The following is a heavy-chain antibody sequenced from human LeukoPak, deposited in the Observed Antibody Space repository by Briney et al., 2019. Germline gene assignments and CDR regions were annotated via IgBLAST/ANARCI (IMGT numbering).Heavy chain of an antibody. V-gene: IGHV3-9*03. CDR2: ISWNRGSI. Sequence: PGRSLRLSCAASGFSFDDYGMHWVRQAPGKGLEWVSGISWNRGSIGYADSVKGRFTISRDNAKNSLYLQIISLRAEDMALYYCAKGVGGSYYVAFDVWGQGTMVTVSS. CDR3: AKGVGGSYYVAFDV. CDR1: GFSFDDYG. D-gene: IGHD1-26*01. J-gene: IGHJ3*01.